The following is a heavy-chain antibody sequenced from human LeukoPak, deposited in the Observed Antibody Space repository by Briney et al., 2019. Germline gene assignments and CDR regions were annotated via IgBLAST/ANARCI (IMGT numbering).Heavy chain of an antibody. CDR3: AKRGPIYSATPGNYFDH. CDR1: GFTFSSYA. J-gene: IGHJ4*02. CDR2: ISYDGSNK. Sequence: GRSLRLSCAASGFTFSSYAMHWVRQAPGKGLEWVAVISYDGSNKYYADSVKGRFTISRDNSKNTVYLQMNSLSAEDTAIYYCAKRGPIYSATPGNYFDHWGQGTLVTVSS. D-gene: IGHD3-10*01. V-gene: IGHV3-30-3*02.